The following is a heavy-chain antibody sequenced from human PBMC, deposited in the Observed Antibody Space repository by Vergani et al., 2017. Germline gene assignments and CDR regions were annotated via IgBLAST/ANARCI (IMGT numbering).Heavy chain of an antibody. Sequence: QVQLQESGPGLVKPSETLSLTCTVSGGSISSYYWSWIRQPAGKGLEWIGRIYTSGSTNYNPSLKSRVTMSVDTSKNQFSLTLSSVTAADTAVYYCARVDIRDDYGSHDAFDIWGQGTMVTVSS. CDR2: IYTSGST. D-gene: IGHD4-17*01. J-gene: IGHJ3*02. V-gene: IGHV4-4*07. CDR3: ARVDIRDDYGSHDAFDI. CDR1: GGSISSYY.